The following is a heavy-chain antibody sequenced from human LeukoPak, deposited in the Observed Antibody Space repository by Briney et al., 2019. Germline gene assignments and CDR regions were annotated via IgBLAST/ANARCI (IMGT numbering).Heavy chain of an antibody. CDR1: GVSISSYY. CDR2: IYYSGST. Sequence: SETLSLTCTVSGVSISSYYWSWIRQPPGKGLEWIGYIYYSGSTNYNPSLRSRVTISVDNSKNQFSLKLTSVTAADTAVYYCARDYYGLDYWGQGTLVTVSS. CDR3: ARDYYGLDY. V-gene: IGHV4-59*12. J-gene: IGHJ4*02. D-gene: IGHD3-10*01.